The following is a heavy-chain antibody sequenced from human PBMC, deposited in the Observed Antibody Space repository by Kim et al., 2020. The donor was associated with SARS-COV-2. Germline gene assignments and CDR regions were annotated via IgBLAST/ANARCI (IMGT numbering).Heavy chain of an antibody. CDR3: ARVGATHYYYYGMDV. D-gene: IGHD1-26*01. CDR1: GGSFSGYY. V-gene: IGHV4-34*01. Sequence: SETLSLTCAVYGGSFSGYYWSWIRQPPGKGLEWIGEINHSGSTNYNPSLKSRVTISVDTSKNQFSLKLSSVTAADTAVYYCARVGATHYYYYGMDVWGQGTTVTVSS. J-gene: IGHJ6*02. CDR2: INHSGST.